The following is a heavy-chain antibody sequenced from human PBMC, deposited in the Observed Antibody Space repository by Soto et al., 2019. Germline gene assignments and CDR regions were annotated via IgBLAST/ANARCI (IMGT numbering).Heavy chain of an antibody. CDR1: GFTFSSYG. Sequence: GGSLRLSCAASGFTFSSYGMSWVRQAPGKGLEWVSAITGSGGGTYYADSVKGRFTISRDNSKNTLYLQMNSLRAEDTALYYCAKGSASTPPYYFDYWGQGTLVTVSS. V-gene: IGHV3-23*01. J-gene: IGHJ4*02. CDR3: AKGSASTPPYYFDY. CDR2: ITGSGGGT.